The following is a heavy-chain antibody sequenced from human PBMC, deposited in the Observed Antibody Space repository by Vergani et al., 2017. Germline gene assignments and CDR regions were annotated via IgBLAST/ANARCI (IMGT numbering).Heavy chain of an antibody. CDR3: ARVSGLRSGDFDY. D-gene: IGHD3-3*01. CDR1: GFTVSSNY. CDR2: IKQDGSEK. J-gene: IGHJ4*02. V-gene: IGHV3-7*03. Sequence: EVQLVESGGGLIQPGGSLRLSCAASGFTVSSNYMSWVRQAPGKGLEWVANIKQDGSEKYYVDSVKGRFTISRDNAKNSLYLQMNSLRAEDTAVYYCARVSGLRSGDFDYWGQGTLVTVSS.